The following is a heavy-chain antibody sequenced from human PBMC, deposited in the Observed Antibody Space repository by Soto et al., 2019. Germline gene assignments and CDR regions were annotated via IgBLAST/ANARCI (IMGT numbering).Heavy chain of an antibody. CDR2: IYYSGRT. V-gene: IGHV4-31*03. CDR3: ASAPLN. CDR1: GASISSGGCY. J-gene: IGHJ4*02. Sequence: QVHLQESGPGLLKPSQTLSLTCTVSGASISSGGCYWTWIRQHPGKGLECIGYIYYSGRTYSNPSHQSRVTISVDTSKTQCSLKRSSVTAADTAVYYCASAPLNWGQGTPGHRLL.